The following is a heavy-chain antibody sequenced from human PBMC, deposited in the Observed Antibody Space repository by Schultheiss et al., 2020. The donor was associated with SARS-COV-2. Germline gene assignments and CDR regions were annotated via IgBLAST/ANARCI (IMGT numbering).Heavy chain of an antibody. CDR1: GFTFSSYW. V-gene: IGHV3-NL1*01. Sequence: GGSLRLSCAASGFTFSSYWMHWGRQAPGKGLEWVSIISGSGGDTYYADSVKGRFTISRDNSKNTLYLQMNSLRAEDTAVYYCAKDLSVVVTAPFDYWGQGTLVTVSS. D-gene: IGHD2-21*02. J-gene: IGHJ4*02. CDR2: ISGSGGDT. CDR3: AKDLSVVVTAPFDY.